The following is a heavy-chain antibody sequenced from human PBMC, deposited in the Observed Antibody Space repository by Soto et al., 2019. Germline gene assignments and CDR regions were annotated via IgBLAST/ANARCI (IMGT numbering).Heavy chain of an antibody. J-gene: IGHJ4*02. V-gene: IGHV3-11*01. CDR3: ARLWEYCSSTSCYDFDY. CDR2: ISSSGSTI. D-gene: IGHD2-2*01. CDR1: GFTFSDYY. Sequence: GGSLRLSCAASGFTFSDYYMSWIRQAPGKGLEWVSYISSSGSTIYYADSVKGRFTISRDNAKNSLYLQMNSQRAEDTAVYYCARLWEYCSSTSCYDFDYWGQGTLVTVSS.